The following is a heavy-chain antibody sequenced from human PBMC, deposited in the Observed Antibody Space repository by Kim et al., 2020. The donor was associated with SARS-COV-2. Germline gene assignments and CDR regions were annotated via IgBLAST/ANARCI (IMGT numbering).Heavy chain of an antibody. CDR2: IRSKANSYAT. CDR1: GFTFSGSA. V-gene: IGHV3-73*01. J-gene: IGHJ3*02. Sequence: GGSLRLSCAASGFTFSGSAMHWVRQASGKGLEWVGRIRSKANSYATAYAASVKGRFTISRDDSKNTAYLQMNSLKTEDTAVYYCTRHPGYCSSTSCYDAFDIWGQGTMVTVSS. D-gene: IGHD2-2*01. CDR3: TRHPGYCSSTSCYDAFDI.